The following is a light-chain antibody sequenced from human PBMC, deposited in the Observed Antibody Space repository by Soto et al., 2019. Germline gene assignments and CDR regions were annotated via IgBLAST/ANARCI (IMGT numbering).Light chain of an antibody. CDR1: QGIRDY. CDR2: AAS. V-gene: IGKV1-9*01. CDR3: HQVNSYPHT. J-gene: IGKJ2*01. Sequence: IQVTQSPSSLSASVGDRVTITCRASQGIRDYLGWYQQKPGKAPKLLIYAASRLQSGVPSSFSGSGFGTDFTLTIRGLQPEDFATYYCHQVNSYPHTLGQGTKLEIK.